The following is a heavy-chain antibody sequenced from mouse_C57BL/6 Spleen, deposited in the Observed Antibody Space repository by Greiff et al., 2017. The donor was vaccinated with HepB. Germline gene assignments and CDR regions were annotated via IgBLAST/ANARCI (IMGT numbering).Heavy chain of an antibody. CDR2: IYPGDGDT. Sequence: VQLQQSGPELVKPGASVKISCKASGYAFSSSWMNWVKQRPGKGLEWIGRIYPGDGDTNYNGKFKGKATLTADKSSSTAYMQLSSLTSDDSAVYFCARLLLRYHYYAMDYWGQGTSVTVSS. D-gene: IGHD1-1*01. V-gene: IGHV1-82*01. J-gene: IGHJ4*01. CDR1: GYAFSSSW. CDR3: ARLLLRYHYYAMDY.